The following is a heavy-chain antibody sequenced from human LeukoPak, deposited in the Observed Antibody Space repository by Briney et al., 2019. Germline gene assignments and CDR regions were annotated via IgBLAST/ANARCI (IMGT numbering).Heavy chain of an antibody. V-gene: IGHV1-18*01. CDR2: ISADNGNT. CDR3: ARVTALYYYMDV. CDR1: GYTFTSYG. J-gene: IGHJ6*03. Sequence: ASVKVSCKASGYTFTSYGISWVRQAPGQGLAWMGWISADNGNTNYAQNLQGRVTMTTDTSTNTAYMELRSLRSDDTAVYYCARVTALYYYMDVWGKGTTVTVSS.